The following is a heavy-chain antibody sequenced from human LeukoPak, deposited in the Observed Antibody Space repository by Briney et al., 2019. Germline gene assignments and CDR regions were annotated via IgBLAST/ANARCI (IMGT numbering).Heavy chain of an antibody. CDR3: ATMKNYYDSSGPDAFDI. CDR1: GGSFSGYY. J-gene: IGHJ3*02. V-gene: IGHV4-34*01. CDR2: INHSGST. D-gene: IGHD3-22*01. Sequence: TSETLSLTCAVYGGSFSGYYWSWIRQPPGKGLEWIGEINHSGSTNYNPSLKSRVTISVDTSKNQFSLKLSSVTAADTAVYYCATMKNYYDSSGPDAFDIWGQGTMVTVSS.